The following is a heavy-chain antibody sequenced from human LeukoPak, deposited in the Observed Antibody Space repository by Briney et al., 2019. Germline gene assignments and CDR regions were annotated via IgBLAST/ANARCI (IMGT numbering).Heavy chain of an antibody. Sequence: ASVMVSCKASTYTFTNYGMSWVRQAPGQGLEWMGWITSYNAYTNYAQKFQGRVTMTTDTSTRTAYMELRSLRSDDTAIYYCASTPRFYDMDVWGQGTTVTVSS. J-gene: IGHJ6*02. CDR3: ASTPRFYDMDV. V-gene: IGHV1-18*01. CDR1: TYTFTNYG. CDR2: ITSYNAYT.